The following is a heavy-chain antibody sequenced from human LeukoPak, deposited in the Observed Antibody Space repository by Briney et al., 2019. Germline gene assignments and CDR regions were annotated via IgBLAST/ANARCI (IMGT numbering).Heavy chain of an antibody. D-gene: IGHD5-12*01. CDR1: GYTFSNYD. V-gene: IGHV1-8*02. CDR2: MNPNSGNT. CDR3: ASPTKQDTLADQYSGSIRHYYGMAV. J-gene: IGHJ6*02. Sequence: AAVKVSCKASGYTFSNYDINWVRQAPGQGLEWMGWMNPNSGNTGSAQKFQGRVTMTRDTSISTAYMELSNLRSEDTAVYYCASPTKQDTLADQYSGSIRHYYGMAVWGLGTTVTVSS.